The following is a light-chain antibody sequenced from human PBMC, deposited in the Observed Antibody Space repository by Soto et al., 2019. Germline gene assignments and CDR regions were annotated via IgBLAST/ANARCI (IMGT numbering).Light chain of an antibody. Sequence: QSVLTQPPSVSGAPGQRVTISCTGNNSNIGAGYNVQWYQQFPGTAPKLLIYGNNNRPSGVPDRFSGSKSGTSASLAITGLQAEDEADYYCQSYDSSLDGWVFGGGTKLTVL. J-gene: IGLJ3*02. CDR2: GNN. CDR3: QSYDSSLDGWV. CDR1: NSNIGAGYN. V-gene: IGLV1-40*01.